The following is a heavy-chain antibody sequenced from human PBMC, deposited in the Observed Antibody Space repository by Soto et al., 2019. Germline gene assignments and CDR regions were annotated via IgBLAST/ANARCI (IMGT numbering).Heavy chain of an antibody. CDR1: VFTFSSYW. Sequence: EVQLVESGGGLVQPGGSLRLSCAASVFTFSSYWLHWVRQAPGKGLVWLSRINSDGSSTNYADSVKGRFTISRDNAKSTLYLQLNSVRAEDTAVYYCARKGAVAGFGYWGQGTLVTVSS. CDR3: ARKGAVAGFGY. D-gene: IGHD6-19*01. V-gene: IGHV3-74*01. CDR2: INSDGSST. J-gene: IGHJ4*02.